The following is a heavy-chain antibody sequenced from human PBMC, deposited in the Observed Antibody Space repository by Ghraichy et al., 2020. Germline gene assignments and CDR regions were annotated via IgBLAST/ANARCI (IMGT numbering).Heavy chain of an antibody. J-gene: IGHJ4*02. D-gene: IGHD3-16*01. CDR3: VGGLSTADY. V-gene: IGHV4-39*01. Sequence: SQTLSLTCSVSGGSIRTINYYWGWIRQPPGKGLGWIGSIYYGGGTYYHPSLKSRVTISVDASRKQFSMRLTSVTAADTAVDCCVGGLSTADYWGQGTLVTVSS. CDR1: GGSIRTINYY. CDR2: IYYGGGT.